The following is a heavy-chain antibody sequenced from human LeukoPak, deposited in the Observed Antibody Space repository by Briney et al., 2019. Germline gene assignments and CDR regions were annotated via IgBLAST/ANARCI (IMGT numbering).Heavy chain of an antibody. CDR1: RGSISTYY. J-gene: IGHJ5*02. CDR2: IYYSGNT. V-gene: IGHV4-59*08. Sequence: KTSEALSLTCTVSRGSISTYYWSWIRQPPGKGLEWIGYIYYSGNTIYNPSLKSRVTISVNTSKNQFSLKLSPVTAADTAIYYCARRDSSSGLESPLHFPWGQGTLVTVSS. D-gene: IGHD2-15*01. CDR3: ARRDSSSGLESPLHFP.